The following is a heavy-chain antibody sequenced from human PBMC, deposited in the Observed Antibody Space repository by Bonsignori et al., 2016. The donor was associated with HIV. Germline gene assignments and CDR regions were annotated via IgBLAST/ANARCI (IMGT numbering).Heavy chain of an antibody. CDR2: ISSSSSYI. CDR3: ARGVSSGWFVDY. J-gene: IGHJ4*02. V-gene: IGHV3-21*01. Sequence: WIRQPPGKGLEWVSSISSSSSYIYYADSVKGRFTISRDNAKNSLYLQMNSLRAEDTAVYYCARGVSSGWFVDYWGQGTLVTVSS. D-gene: IGHD6-19*01.